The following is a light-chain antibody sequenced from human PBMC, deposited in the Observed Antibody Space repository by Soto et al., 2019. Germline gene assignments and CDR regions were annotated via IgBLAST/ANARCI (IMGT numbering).Light chain of an antibody. CDR1: QSVSTW. Sequence: MSMSPATRPVSVEDSVTVTCRASQSVSTWLAWYQQKPGKAPKLLISDASSFESGVPSRFSGSGSGTEFTLTISSLQPDDFATYYCQQYHTWTFGQGTKVDIK. CDR3: QQYHTWT. J-gene: IGKJ1*01. CDR2: DAS. V-gene: IGKV1-5*01.